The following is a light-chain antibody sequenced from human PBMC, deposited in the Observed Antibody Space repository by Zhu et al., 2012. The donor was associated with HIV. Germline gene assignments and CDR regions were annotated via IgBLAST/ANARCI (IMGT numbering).Light chain of an antibody. V-gene: IGKV3-20*01. CDR2: GAS. Sequence: EIVLTQSPGTLSLSPGERATLSCRASQSVSSTDLAWYQQKPGHPPRLLIYGASNRAADIPYRFSGSGSGTDFTLTISRLEPEDFAVYYCHQYDNSWTFGQGTKVEIK. J-gene: IGKJ1*01. CDR1: QSVSSTD. CDR3: HQYDNSWT.